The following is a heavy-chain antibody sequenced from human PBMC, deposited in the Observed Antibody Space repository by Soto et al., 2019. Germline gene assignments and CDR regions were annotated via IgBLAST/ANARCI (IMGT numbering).Heavy chain of an antibody. D-gene: IGHD3-10*01. CDR1: GASVSAYY. CDR2: IYHTGST. Sequence: QVQLQESGPGLVKPSETLYLTCSVSGASVSAYYWSWVRQPPGKGLEWIGYIYHTGSTFYNDSLKSRVTMSMDTSKNQLSLTVNSVTAADTAVYYCARESAGSGKNNWFDPWGQGTLVTVSS. V-gene: IGHV4-59*02. CDR3: ARESAGSGKNNWFDP. J-gene: IGHJ5*02.